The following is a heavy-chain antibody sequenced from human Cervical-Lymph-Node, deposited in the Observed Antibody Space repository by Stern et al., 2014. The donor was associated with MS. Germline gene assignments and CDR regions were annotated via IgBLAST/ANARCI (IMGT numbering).Heavy chain of an antibody. V-gene: IGHV4-39*02. CDR1: GESLRSTDHN. CDR3: AAVNTWHRWI. J-gene: IGHJ4*02. D-gene: IGHD5-24*01. Sequence: LQLVDSGPGLVKSSETLSLTCRLSGESLRSTDHNSALMRHSPGKGLEWMGPTDTPGTTFSSPPIESRPPISGDKSGNAVSLTLTSVTAADTAFYHCAAVNTWHRWIWGQGTLVNVYS. CDR2: TDTPGTT.